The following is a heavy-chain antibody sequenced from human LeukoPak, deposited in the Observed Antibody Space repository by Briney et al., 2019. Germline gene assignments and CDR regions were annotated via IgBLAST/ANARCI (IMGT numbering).Heavy chain of an antibody. CDR3: ASTTAIAAAGIRAFDI. V-gene: IGHV4-34*01. CDR1: GGSFSGYY. D-gene: IGHD6-13*01. J-gene: IGHJ3*02. CDR2: INNSGST. Sequence: SETLSLTCAVYGGSFSGYYWGWNRQPPGKGLEWIGEINNSGSTNYNPSLKSRVTISVDTSKNQFSLKLSSVTAAGTAVYYCASTTAIAAAGIRAFDIWGRGTMVSVSS.